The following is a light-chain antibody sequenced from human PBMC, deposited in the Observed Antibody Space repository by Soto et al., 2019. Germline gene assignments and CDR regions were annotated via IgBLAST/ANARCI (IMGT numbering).Light chain of an antibody. V-gene: IGKV1-5*01. CDR1: QSVSNL. Sequence: DIQMTQSPSALSASVGDRVTITCRASQSVSNLLAWYQQMPGKAPKLLIYDASTLMSGAPSRFSGSGFGTEFTLSISSLQPDDFATYYCHQYNAYSSWTFGQGTKVEIK. CDR3: HQYNAYSSWT. J-gene: IGKJ1*01. CDR2: DAS.